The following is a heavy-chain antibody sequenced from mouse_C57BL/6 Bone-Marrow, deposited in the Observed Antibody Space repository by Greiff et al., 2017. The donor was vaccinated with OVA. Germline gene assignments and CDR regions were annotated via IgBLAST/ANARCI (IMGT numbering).Heavy chain of an antibody. V-gene: IGHV7-1*01. D-gene: IGHD2-1*01. Sequence: EVQLVESGGGLVQSGRSLRLSCATSGFTFSDFYMEWVRQAPGKALEWIAASRNKANDYTTEYSASVKGRFIVSRDTSQSILYLQMNALRAEDTAIYYCARDAAGNFWYFDVWGTGTTVTVSS. CDR3: ARDAAGNFWYFDV. CDR1: GFTFSDFY. CDR2: SRNKANDYTT. J-gene: IGHJ1*03.